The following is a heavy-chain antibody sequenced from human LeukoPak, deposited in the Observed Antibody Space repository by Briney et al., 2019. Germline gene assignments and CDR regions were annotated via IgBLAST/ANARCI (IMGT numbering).Heavy chain of an antibody. CDR3: ARDVPGSIGTTARFDP. V-gene: IGHV1-18*04. CDR1: GYTSSSYG. D-gene: IGHD1-1*01. Sequence: GASVKVSYKSSGYTSSSYGISWMRQAPGQGLEWIGWISTYNGNTNYAQKFQGRVTMTTDTSTSTAYMELRSLRSDDTAIYYCARDVPGSIGTTARFDPWGQGTLVTVSP. CDR2: ISTYNGNT. J-gene: IGHJ5*02.